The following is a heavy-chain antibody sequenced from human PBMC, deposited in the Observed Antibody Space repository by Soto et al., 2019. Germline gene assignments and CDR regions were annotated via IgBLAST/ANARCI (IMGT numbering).Heavy chain of an antibody. CDR2: IKQDGSEK. J-gene: IGHJ4*02. CDR1: GFTFSSHW. V-gene: IGHV3-7*03. CDR3: ARPWDTAMVSTWNY. D-gene: IGHD5-18*01. Sequence: EVQLVESGGGLVQPGGSLRLSCAASGFTFSSHWMTWVRQAPGKGLEWVANIKQDGSEKYYVDSVKGRFTISRDNAKNSLYLQMNSLRAEDTAVYYCARPWDTAMVSTWNYWGQGTLVTVSS.